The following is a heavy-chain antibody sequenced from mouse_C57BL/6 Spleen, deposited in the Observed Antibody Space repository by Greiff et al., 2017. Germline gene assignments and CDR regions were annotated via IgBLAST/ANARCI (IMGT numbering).Heavy chain of an antibody. Sequence: EVQVVESGEGLVKPGGSLKLSCAASGFTFSSYAMSWVRQTPEKRLEWVAYISSGGDYIYYADTVKGRFTFSRDKARNALYLQMSSLKSEDTAMYYCTRDLQFITTVVADYAMDYWGQGTSVTVSS. J-gene: IGHJ4*01. V-gene: IGHV5-9-1*02. CDR1: GFTFSSYA. D-gene: IGHD1-1*01. CDR2: ISSGGDYI. CDR3: TRDLQFITTVVADYAMDY.